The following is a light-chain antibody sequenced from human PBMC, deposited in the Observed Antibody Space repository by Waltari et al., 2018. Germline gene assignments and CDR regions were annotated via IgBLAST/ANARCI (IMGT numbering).Light chain of an antibody. V-gene: IGLV2-14*01. CDR2: DVS. CDR3: SAFSSSTTGI. Sequence: QSAVPQPDPVSGSPGQSITISCTATSSDVGGFKHVSWYQQHPGKAPKVIIYDVSSRPSGVSNRFSGSKSGNSASLTISGLQAEDEADYYCSAFSSSTTGIFGGGTRVTVL. J-gene: IGLJ2*01. CDR1: SSDVGGFKH.